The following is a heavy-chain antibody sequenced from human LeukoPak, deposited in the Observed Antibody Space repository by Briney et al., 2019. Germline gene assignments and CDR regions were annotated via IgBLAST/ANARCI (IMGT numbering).Heavy chain of an antibody. V-gene: IGHV4-34*01. Sequence: SETLSLTCAVYGGSFSGYYWSWIRQPPGKGLEWIGEINHSGSTNYNPSLKSRVTISVVTSKNQFSLKLSSVTAADTAVYYCAGDLGIISNYWGQGTLVTVSS. CDR1: GGSFSGYY. D-gene: IGHD7-27*01. J-gene: IGHJ4*02. CDR3: AGDLGIISNY. CDR2: INHSGST.